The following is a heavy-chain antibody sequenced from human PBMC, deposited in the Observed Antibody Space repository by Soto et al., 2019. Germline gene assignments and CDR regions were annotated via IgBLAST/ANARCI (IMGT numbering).Heavy chain of an antibody. CDR2: ISYDGSNK. CDR3: AKKGYCSGGSCYSGIGY. D-gene: IGHD2-15*01. Sequence: QVQLVESGGGVVQPGRSLRLSCAASGFTFSSYGMHWVRQAPGKGLEWVAVISYDGSNKYYADSVKGRFTISRDNSKNTQYLQMNSLSAEDTAVYYCAKKGYCSGGSCYSGIGYWGQGTLLTVSS. J-gene: IGHJ4*02. V-gene: IGHV3-30*18. CDR1: GFTFSSYG.